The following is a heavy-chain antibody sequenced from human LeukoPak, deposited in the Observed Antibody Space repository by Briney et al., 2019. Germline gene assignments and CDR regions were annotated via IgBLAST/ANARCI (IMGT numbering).Heavy chain of an antibody. J-gene: IGHJ4*02. CDR2: INHSGST. D-gene: IGHD5-18*01. CDR3: ARGSQWIQLWPRFDY. Sequence: SETLPLTCAVYGGSFSGYYWSWIRQPPGKGLEWIGEINHSGSTNYNPSLKSRVTISVDTSKNQFSLKLSSVTAADTAVYYCARGSQWIQLWPRFDYWGQGTLVTVSS. V-gene: IGHV4-34*01. CDR1: GGSFSGYY.